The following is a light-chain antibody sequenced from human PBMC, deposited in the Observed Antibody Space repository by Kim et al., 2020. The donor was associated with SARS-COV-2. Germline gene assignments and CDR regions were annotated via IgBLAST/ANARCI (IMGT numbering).Light chain of an antibody. J-gene: IGLJ2*01. CDR2: DVS. Sequence: QSALTQPASVSGSPGQSITISCTGTSSDVGGYNYVSWYQQHPGKAPKLMIYDVSKRPSGVSNRFSGSKSGNTASLTISGLQPGDEADYYCGTWDSSLSAAVFGGGTQLTVL. CDR3: GTWDSSLSAAV. V-gene: IGLV2-14*01. CDR1: SSDVGGYNY.